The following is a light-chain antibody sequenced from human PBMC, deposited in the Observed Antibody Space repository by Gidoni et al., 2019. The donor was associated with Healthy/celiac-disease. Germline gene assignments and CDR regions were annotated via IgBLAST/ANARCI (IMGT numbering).Light chain of an antibody. J-gene: IGKJ2*01. Sequence: DIQLTQSPSFLSASVGDRVIITCRASQGISSYLAWYQQQPGKAPKLLIYAASTLQSGVPSSFSGSGSGTEFTLTISSLQPEDFATYYCQQLNSYPPNTFGQGTKLEIK. CDR3: QQLNSYPPNT. V-gene: IGKV1-9*01. CDR1: QGISSY. CDR2: AAS.